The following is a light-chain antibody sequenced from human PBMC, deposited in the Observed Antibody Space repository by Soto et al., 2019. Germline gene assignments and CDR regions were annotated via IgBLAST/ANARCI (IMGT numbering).Light chain of an antibody. CDR3: LSKTSTISYV. J-gene: IGLJ1*01. CDR1: TSDVGGYNY. CDR2: EVS. V-gene: IGLV2-14*01. Sequence: HSALTQPASVSGSPGQSIAISCTGTTSDVGGYNYVSWYQQHPGKVPKLLIHEVSSRPSGVSNRFSGSKSGNTASLTISGLQAEDEADYYCLSKTSTISYVFGTGTKVTVL.